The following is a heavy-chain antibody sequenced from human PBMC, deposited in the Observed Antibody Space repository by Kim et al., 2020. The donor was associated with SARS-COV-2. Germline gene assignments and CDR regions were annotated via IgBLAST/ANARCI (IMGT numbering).Heavy chain of an antibody. D-gene: IGHD3-22*01. CDR3: ARAYDSSGYGFGY. Sequence: GGSLRLSCAASGFTVSSNYMSWVRQAPGKGLEWVSVIYSGGSTYYADSVKGRFTISRDNSKNTLYLQMNSLRAEDTAVYYCARAYDSSGYGFGYWGQGTLVTVSS. V-gene: IGHV3-53*01. J-gene: IGHJ4*02. CDR1: GFTVSSNY. CDR2: IYSGGST.